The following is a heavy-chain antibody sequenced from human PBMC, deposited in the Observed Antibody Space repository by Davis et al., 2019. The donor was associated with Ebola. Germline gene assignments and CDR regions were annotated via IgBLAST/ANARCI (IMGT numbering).Heavy chain of an antibody. CDR2: IWFDGHKE. D-gene: IGHD4-17*01. Sequence: GESLKISCAASGFNFSRYGMHWVRQSPRRGLEWLAVIWFDGHKEYYADSVKGRFTVSRDNSKDMAYLQMNSLRDEDTALYYCARQMTMVTYYLDYWGQGTRVTVSS. J-gene: IGHJ4*02. CDR1: GFNFSRYG. V-gene: IGHV3-33*01. CDR3: ARQMTMVTYYLDY.